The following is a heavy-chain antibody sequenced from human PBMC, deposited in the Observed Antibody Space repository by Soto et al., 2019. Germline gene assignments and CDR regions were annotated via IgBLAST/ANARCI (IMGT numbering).Heavy chain of an antibody. J-gene: IGHJ6*02. CDR1: GGTFNNYA. V-gene: IGHV1-69*01. CDR3: ARPNSYGVTFHYYYGMDV. Sequence: QVQLVQSGAGVKRPGSSVKVSCEASGGTFNNYAITWVRQAPGQGLEWMGGIIPMFGTNYAQKFQDRVTITADESTGTAYMELSSLRSEDTAVYFCARPNSYGVTFHYYYGMDVWGQGTTVTVSS. CDR2: IIPMFGT. D-gene: IGHD4-17*01.